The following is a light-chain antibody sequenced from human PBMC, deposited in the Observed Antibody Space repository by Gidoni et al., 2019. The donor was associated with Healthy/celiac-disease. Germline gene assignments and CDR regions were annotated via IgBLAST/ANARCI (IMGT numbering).Light chain of an antibody. J-gene: IGKJ3*01. V-gene: IGKV3-20*01. CDR1: QSVSSSY. Sequence: EFVLTQYPRTPSLSPGVRATLSSSASQSVSSSYLAWYQQKPGQAPRLLIYGASSRATGIPDRFSGSGSGTDFTLTISSLQPEDFAVYYCQQYDSSLFTFGPGTKVDIK. CDR3: QQYDSSLFT. CDR2: GAS.